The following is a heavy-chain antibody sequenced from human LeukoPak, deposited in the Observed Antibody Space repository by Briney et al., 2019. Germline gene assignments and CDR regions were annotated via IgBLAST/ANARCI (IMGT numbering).Heavy chain of an antibody. CDR1: GYTFTGYY. J-gene: IGHJ3*02. Sequence: GASVKVSCKASGYTFTGYYMHWVRQAPGQGLEGMGWINPNSGGTNYAQKFQGRVTMTRDTSISTAYMELSRLRSDDTAVYYCARAVGDYDAFDIWGQGTMVTVSS. CDR3: ARAVGDYDAFDI. D-gene: IGHD4-17*01. V-gene: IGHV1-2*02. CDR2: INPNSGGT.